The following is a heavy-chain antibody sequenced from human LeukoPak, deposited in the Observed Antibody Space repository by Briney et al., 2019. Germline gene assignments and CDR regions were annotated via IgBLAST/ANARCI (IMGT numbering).Heavy chain of an antibody. D-gene: IGHD3-10*01. CDR3: AREGLAMVRGVLPKEAWGWFDP. V-gene: IGHV4-4*08. CDR1: GGSFSGYY. J-gene: IGHJ5*02. Sequence: SETLSLTCAVYGGSFSGYYWSWIRQPPGKGLEWIGRIYKSGSTNYNPSLKSRVTISVDTPKNQFSLKLSSVTAADTAVYYCAREGLAMVRGVLPKEAWGWFDPWGQGTLVTVSS. CDR2: IYKSGST.